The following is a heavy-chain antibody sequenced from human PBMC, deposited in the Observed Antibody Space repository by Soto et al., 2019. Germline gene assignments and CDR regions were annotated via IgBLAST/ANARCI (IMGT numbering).Heavy chain of an antibody. CDR3: VQSRCGGDCLQSYSSHTYYGLDL. V-gene: IGHV2-5*02. CDR1: GFPLCPTGVG. Sequence: QITLKESGPTLVKPTQTLTLTCTFSGFPLCPTGVGVGWIRQPPEKALDWLSLIYWDDAKRYNPSLNSRLTITKDTSKNQVVLAITNMDPVYTATFYCVQSRCGGDCLQSYSSHTYYGLDLWGEGTTVTDSS. CDR2: IYWDDAK. D-gene: IGHD2-21*02. J-gene: IGHJ6*04.